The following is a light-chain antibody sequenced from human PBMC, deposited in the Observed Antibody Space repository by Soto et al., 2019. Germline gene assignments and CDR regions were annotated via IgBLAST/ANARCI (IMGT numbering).Light chain of an antibody. CDR1: QAISSY. CDR2: ATS. V-gene: IGKV1-27*01. Sequence: DLQLTQSPSSLSASVGDRVTITCRASQAISSYLAWYQQKPGKVPELLIYATSTLQSGAPSRFSGSRSGTDFTLTISSLQPEDVATYYCHKYNHAPTFGGGTKVEIK. J-gene: IGKJ4*01. CDR3: HKYNHAPT.